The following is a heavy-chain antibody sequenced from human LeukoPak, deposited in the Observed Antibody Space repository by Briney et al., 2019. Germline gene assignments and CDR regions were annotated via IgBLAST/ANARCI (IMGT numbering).Heavy chain of an antibody. CDR1: GFAFSVYE. CDR2: ISSSGGTR. Sequence: GGSPRLSCAASGFAFSVYEMYWVRQAPGKGLEWASYISSSGGTRYYADSVKGRFTISRDNAYNSLYLQMNSLRAEDTAVYYCATLTVASTFDYWGQGTLVTVSS. D-gene: IGHD6-19*01. V-gene: IGHV3-48*03. CDR3: ATLTVASTFDY. J-gene: IGHJ4*02.